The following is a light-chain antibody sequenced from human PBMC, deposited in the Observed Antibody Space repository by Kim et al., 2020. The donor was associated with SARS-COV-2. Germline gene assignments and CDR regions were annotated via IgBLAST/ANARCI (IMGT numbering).Light chain of an antibody. Sequence: SYELTQPPSVSVSPGQTARITCSGDALPKQYAYWYQQKPGQAPVLVIYKDSERPSGIPERFSGSSSGTTVTLTINRVQAEDEADYYCQSADSSGTYPVFG. V-gene: IGLV3-25*03. CDR3: QSADSSGTYPV. J-gene: IGLJ3*02. CDR1: ALPKQY. CDR2: KDS.